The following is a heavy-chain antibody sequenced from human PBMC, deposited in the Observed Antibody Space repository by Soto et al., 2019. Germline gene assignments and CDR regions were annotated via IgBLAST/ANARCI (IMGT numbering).Heavy chain of an antibody. D-gene: IGHD2-8*02. CDR2: INTYNGNT. J-gene: IGHJ6*02. CDR3: ALVVVFGTPSPQDV. V-gene: IGHV1-18*01. CDR1: GYTFTRYG. Sequence: QVQLVQSGAEVKNPGASVKVSCKASGYTFTRYGIGWARQAPGQGLEWMGWINTYNGNTNYAQNVQGRVTLTTDTATITAYMGQRSLRSTEAAIYYCALVVVFGTPSPQDVWGQGTTVIVSS.